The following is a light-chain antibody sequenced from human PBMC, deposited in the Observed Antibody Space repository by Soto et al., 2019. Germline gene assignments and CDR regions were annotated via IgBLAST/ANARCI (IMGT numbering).Light chain of an antibody. CDR2: LDSDGSH. CDR3: QTWGTGIHVV. V-gene: IGLV4-69*01. Sequence: QLVLTQSPSASASLGASVKLTCTLSSGHSSYAIAWHQQQPDKGPRYLMKLDSDGSHTKGDAIPDRFSGSSSGAERYLTISSLQSEDDADYYCQTWGTGIHVVFGGGTQLTVL. CDR1: SGHSSYA. J-gene: IGLJ2*01.